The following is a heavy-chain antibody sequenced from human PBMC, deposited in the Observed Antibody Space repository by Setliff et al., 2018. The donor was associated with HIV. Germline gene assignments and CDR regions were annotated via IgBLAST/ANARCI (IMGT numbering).Heavy chain of an antibody. J-gene: IGHJ3*01. Sequence: GGSLRLSCAASGFTFSSYSMNWVRQAPGKGLEWVSSISSSSSYIYYADSVKGRFTISRDNAKNSLYLQMNSLRAEDTAVYYCARDPDYYDDSGYADAFDVWGQGTMVTVS. CDR1: GFTFSSYS. D-gene: IGHD3-22*01. CDR2: ISSSSSYI. V-gene: IGHV3-21*01. CDR3: ARDPDYYDDSGYADAFDV.